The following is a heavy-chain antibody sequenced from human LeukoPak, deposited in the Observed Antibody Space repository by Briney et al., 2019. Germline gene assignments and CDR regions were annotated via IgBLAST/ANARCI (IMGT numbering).Heavy chain of an antibody. D-gene: IGHD7-27*01. CDR2: ISGSDGST. Sequence: PGGSLRLSCAASGFTFSSYAMSWVRQAPGKGLEWVSVISGSDGSTYYADSVKGRFTISRDNSKNTLYLQMNSLRSDDTAVYYCTKAQLPRYELGNFYFDYWGQGTLVTVSS. V-gene: IGHV3-23*01. CDR1: GFTFSSYA. J-gene: IGHJ4*02. CDR3: TKAQLPRYELGNFYFDY.